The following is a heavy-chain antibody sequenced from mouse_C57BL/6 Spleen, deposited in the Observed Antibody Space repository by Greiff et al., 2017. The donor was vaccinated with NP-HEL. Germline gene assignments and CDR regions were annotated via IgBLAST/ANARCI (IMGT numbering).Heavy chain of an antibody. Sequence: VQLQQSGPELVKPGASVKISCKASGYTFTDYYMNWVKQRPGKGLEWIGDINPDNGGTSYNEKFKGKATLTVDKSSSTAYMELRSLTSEDSAVYYCGRRLRYAMDDWGQGTSVTVAS. CDR3: GRRLRYAMDD. V-gene: IGHV1-26*01. J-gene: IGHJ4*01. D-gene: IGHD3-2*02. CDR1: GYTFTDYY. CDR2: INPDNGGT.